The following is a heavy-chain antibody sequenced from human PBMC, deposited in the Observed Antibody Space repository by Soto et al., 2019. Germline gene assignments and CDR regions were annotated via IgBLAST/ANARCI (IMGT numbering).Heavy chain of an antibody. J-gene: IGHJ5*02. V-gene: IGHV3-15*07. CDR2: IKRETDSGTT. Sequence: DVQLVESGGGLGKPGESLRLSCAASGFSFSNAWMNWVRQAPGKGPEWVGRIKRETDSGTTDYAAPVKGRFTISRDDSKNTVYLQMNSLKAEDTAVYYCVTDLMPAAWGQGTLVTVSS. CDR3: VTDLMPAA. D-gene: IGHD2-8*01. CDR1: GFSFSNAW.